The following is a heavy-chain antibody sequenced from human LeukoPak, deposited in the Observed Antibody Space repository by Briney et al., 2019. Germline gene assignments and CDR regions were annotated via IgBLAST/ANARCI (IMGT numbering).Heavy chain of an antibody. D-gene: IGHD3-9*01. Sequence: GGSLRLSCAASGFTFSNAWMSWVRQAPGKGLELVGRIKSKTDGGTTDYAAPVKGRFTISGDDSKSTLYLQMNSLKTEDTAVYYCTTADRYFDWLSGGYWGQGTLVTVSS. J-gene: IGHJ4*02. CDR1: GFTFSNAW. CDR3: TTADRYFDWLSGGY. CDR2: IKSKTDGGTT. V-gene: IGHV3-15*01.